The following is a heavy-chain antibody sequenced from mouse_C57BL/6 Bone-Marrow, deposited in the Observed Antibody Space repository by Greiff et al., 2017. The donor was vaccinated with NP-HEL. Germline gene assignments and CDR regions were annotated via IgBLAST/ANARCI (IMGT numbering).Heavy chain of an antibody. D-gene: IGHD2-4*01. CDR2: INPGSGGT. CDR1: GYAFTNYL. Sequence: QVQLQQSGAELVRPGTSVKVSCKASGYAFTNYLIEWVKQRPGQGLEWIGVINPGSGGTNYNEKFKGKATLTADKSSSTAYMQLSSLTSEDSAVYFCAIGGIYYDYAWFAYWGQGTLVTVSA. V-gene: IGHV1-54*01. CDR3: AIGGIYYDYAWFAY. J-gene: IGHJ3*01.